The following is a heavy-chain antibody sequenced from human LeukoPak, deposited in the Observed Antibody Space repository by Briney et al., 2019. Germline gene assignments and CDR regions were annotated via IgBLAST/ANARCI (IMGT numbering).Heavy chain of an antibody. V-gene: IGHV3-30-3*01. J-gene: IGHJ3*02. D-gene: IGHD3-10*01. CDR2: MSPDGNKK. CDR1: GFTFSDYN. Sequence: PGRSLRLSCAASGFTFSDYNMHWVRQAPGKGLDWVALMSPDGNKKYYADSVKGRFTISRDNSKNTVDLQMNSLRAEDTAVYYCARGLGRELDGAFDIWGQGTMVTVSS. CDR3: ARGLGRELDGAFDI.